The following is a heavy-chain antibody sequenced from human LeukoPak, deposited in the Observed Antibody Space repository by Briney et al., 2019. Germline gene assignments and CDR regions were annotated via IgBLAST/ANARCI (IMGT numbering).Heavy chain of an antibody. J-gene: IGHJ4*02. CDR3: VRGEDGTGDYRPTYFDS. V-gene: IGHV4-34*01. CDR1: GGSFSDYY. CDR2: INHGGGT. Sequence: PSETLSLTCAVYGGSFSDYYWNWIRQPPGKGLEWIGEINHGGGTNYNPSLKSRATISVDTSKKQFSLNLSSVTAADTALYYCVRGEDGTGDYRPTYFDSWGQGTLVTVSS. D-gene: IGHD4-17*01.